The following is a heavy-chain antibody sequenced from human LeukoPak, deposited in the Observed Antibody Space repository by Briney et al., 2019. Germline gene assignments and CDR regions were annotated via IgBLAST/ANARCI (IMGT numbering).Heavy chain of an antibody. J-gene: IGHJ6*03. CDR1: GVSISSNNW. Sequence: SGTLSLTCAVSGVSISSNNWWNWVRQPPGQGLEWIGEIYHSGSSNYNPSLKSRVTISVDTSKNQFSLKLSSVTAADTAVYYCARLAGVRGVIITVYYYYYYMDVWGKGTTVTISS. V-gene: IGHV4-4*02. CDR2: IYHSGSS. CDR3: ARLAGVRGVIITVYYYYYYMDV. D-gene: IGHD3-10*01.